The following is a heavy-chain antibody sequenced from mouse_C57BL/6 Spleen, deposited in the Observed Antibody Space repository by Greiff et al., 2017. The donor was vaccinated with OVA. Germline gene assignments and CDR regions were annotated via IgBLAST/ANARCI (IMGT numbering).Heavy chain of an antibody. CDR1: GYTFTDSY. CDR3: ARFDYYGSSSPFAY. J-gene: IGHJ3*01. CDR2: INPNNGGT. Sequence: EVQLQQSGPELVQPGASVKISCKASGYTFTDSYMTWVKQSHGKSLAWIGDINPNNGGTSYNQKSKGKATLTVDKSSSTAYMELRSLTSEDSAVYYCARFDYYGSSSPFAYGGQGTLVTVSA. D-gene: IGHD1-1*01. V-gene: IGHV1-26*01.